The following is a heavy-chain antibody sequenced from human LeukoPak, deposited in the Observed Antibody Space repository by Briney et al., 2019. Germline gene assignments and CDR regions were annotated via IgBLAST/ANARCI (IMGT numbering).Heavy chain of an antibody. CDR2: ISYDGSNK. J-gene: IGHJ4*02. CDR1: GFTFSSYG. CDR3: AKDMSDY. V-gene: IGHV3-30*18. Sequence: PGGSLRLSCAASGFTFSSYGMPWVRQAPGKGLEWVAVISYDGSNKYYADSVKGRFTISRDNSKNTLYLQMNSLRAEDTAVYYCAKDMSDYWGQGTLVTVSS. D-gene: IGHD3-10*02.